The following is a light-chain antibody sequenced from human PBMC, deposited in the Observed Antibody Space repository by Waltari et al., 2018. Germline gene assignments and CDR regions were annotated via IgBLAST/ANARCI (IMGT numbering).Light chain of an antibody. Sequence: SALTQPRSVSGSPGQSVTISCTGTTNDLGSYNYVSWYQQHPGKAPKLIIFDVTKRPPGVPDRWSGSKSGNTASLTISGLRAEDEAEYCCCSYAGSYTWVFGGGTKLTVV. CDR2: DVT. J-gene: IGLJ3*02. CDR1: TNDLGSYNY. V-gene: IGLV2-11*01. CDR3: CSYAGSYTWV.